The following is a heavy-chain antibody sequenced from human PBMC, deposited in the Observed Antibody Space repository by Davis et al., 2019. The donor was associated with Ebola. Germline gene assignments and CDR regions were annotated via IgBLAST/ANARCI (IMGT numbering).Heavy chain of an antibody. CDR2: INHRGKA. V-gene: IGHV4-34*01. CDR3: ASPHQIRGKDCFDY. J-gene: IGHJ4*02. CDR1: SGSFNDYY. Sequence: PSETLSLTCAVYSGSFNDYYWAWIRQSPGQGLEWLGEINHRGKARYNTALQSRVTMSIDTSKMQFSLRLTSVTAADTAVYYCASPHQIRGKDCFDYWDQGNLVVVSS.